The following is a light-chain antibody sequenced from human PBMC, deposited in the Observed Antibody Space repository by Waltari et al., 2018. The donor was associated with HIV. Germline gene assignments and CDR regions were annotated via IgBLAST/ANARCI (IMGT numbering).Light chain of an antibody. J-gene: IGLJ1*01. V-gene: IGLV2-11*01. Sequence: QSALTQPRSVSGSPGQSVTISCTGTASDIGYFDYVSWYQPYPGKAPKVLTYAVFQRPSGGPVRCTAPKSGITASLTISGLQDEDEADYYCCSYAGTYTYVFGSGTTVTVL. CDR3: CSYAGTYTYV. CDR1: ASDIGYFDY. CDR2: AVF.